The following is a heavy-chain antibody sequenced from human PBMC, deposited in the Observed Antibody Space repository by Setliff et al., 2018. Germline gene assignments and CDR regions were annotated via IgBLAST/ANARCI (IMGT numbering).Heavy chain of an antibody. CDR2: VRYDGSNE. Sequence: PGGSLSLSCAASGFTFSSYGMHWVRQAPGKGLEWVAFVRYDGSNEYYGDSVKGRFTISRDNSKNTLYLQMNSLRAEDTAVYYCAKGGRDGYNSLDYWGQGTLVTVSS. J-gene: IGHJ4*02. CDR1: GFTFSSYG. V-gene: IGHV3-30*02. D-gene: IGHD5-12*01. CDR3: AKGGRDGYNSLDY.